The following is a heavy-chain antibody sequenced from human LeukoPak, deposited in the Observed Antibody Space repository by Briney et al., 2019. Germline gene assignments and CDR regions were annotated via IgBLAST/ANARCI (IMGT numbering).Heavy chain of an antibody. CDR3: ARADDGYNSNDY. D-gene: IGHD5-24*01. Sequence: GGSLRLSCAASGFTVSSKYMSWVRQAPGKGLEWVSVVYTGGTTYYADSVKGRFTISRDNSKNTLYLQMNSLRAEDTAVYYCARADDGYNSNDYWGQGTLVTVSS. CDR2: VYTGGTT. V-gene: IGHV3-66*01. J-gene: IGHJ4*02. CDR1: GFTVSSKY.